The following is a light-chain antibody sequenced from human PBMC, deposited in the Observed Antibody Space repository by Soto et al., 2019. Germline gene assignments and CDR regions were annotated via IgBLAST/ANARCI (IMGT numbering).Light chain of an antibody. V-gene: IGKV3-15*01. J-gene: IGKJ1*01. Sequence: EIALTQSPDTLSLSPGERATLYCRASQSVSSNLAWYQHKPGQAPRLLLYGASTRATGIPARFSGSGSGTEFTLTISSLQSEDFAVYYCQQYNNWPQTFGQGTKVDIK. CDR2: GAS. CDR3: QQYNNWPQT. CDR1: QSVSSN.